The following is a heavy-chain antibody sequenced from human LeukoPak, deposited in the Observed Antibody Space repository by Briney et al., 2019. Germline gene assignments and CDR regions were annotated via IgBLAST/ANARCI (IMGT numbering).Heavy chain of an antibody. V-gene: IGHV3-20*04. Sequence: GSLRLSCAASGFTFDDYVMSWVRLAPGKGLEWVSGINWNGGSTNYADSVKGRFTISRDNAKNSLFLQMNSLRAEDTAVYYCARDKGTEGLLPRGDWYFDLWGRGTLVTVSS. CDR3: ARDKGTEGLLPRGDWYFDL. CDR2: INWNGGST. J-gene: IGHJ2*01. CDR1: GFTFDDYV. D-gene: IGHD3-3*01.